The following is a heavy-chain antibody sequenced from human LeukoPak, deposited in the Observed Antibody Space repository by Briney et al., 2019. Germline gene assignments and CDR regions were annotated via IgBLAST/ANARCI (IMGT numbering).Heavy chain of an antibody. V-gene: IGHV5-51*01. CDR3: ARPQIVAPDVDLAADDNFDI. J-gene: IGHJ3*02. CDR2: IFPGDSDT. CDR1: GYTFTNYW. Sequence: GESLKISCKASGYTFTNYWIGWVRQMPGKGLEWMGLIFPGDSDTRYTTSFQGQVTFSADKSISTAYLQWSSLKASDTAMYYCARPQIVAPDVDLAADDNFDIWGQGTLVIVSS. D-gene: IGHD5-24*01.